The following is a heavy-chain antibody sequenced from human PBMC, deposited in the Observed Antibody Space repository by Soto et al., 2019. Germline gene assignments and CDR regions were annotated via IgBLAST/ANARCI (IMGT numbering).Heavy chain of an antibody. CDR3: ARHEYSSSSDRAEGFDY. V-gene: IGHV1-18*01. Sequence: ASVKVSCKASGYRFISYTISWVRQAPGQGLEWMGWISTYNGNTNYAQNFQGRVTMTTDTFTSTAYIEVRSLRSDDTAVYYCARHEYSSSSDRAEGFDYWGQGTLVTVSS. CDR1: GYRFISYT. D-gene: IGHD6-6*01. CDR2: ISTYNGNT. J-gene: IGHJ4*02.